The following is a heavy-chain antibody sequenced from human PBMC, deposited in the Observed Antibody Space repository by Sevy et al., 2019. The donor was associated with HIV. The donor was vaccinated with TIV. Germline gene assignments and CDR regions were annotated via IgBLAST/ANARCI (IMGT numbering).Heavy chain of an antibody. V-gene: IGHV4-59*08. Sequence: SETLSLTCTVSGGSITSIYWNWILQPPGKGLEWIANIDYNGHINYNPSLKSRVTLSLDTSNNQFSLRLSSVTAADTAMYYCEGENAWGRGYPWGQGTLVTVSS. J-gene: IGHJ5*02. CDR3: EGENAWGRGYP. CDR1: GGSITSIY. CDR2: IDYNGHI. D-gene: IGHD1-26*01.